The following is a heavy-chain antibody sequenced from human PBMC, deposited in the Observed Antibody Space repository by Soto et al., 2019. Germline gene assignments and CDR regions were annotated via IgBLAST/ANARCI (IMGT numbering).Heavy chain of an antibody. CDR2: ISSSTSHT. J-gene: IGHJ4*02. Sequence: QVQLVESGGGLVKPGGSLRLSCAVSGFTFSDYYMTWIRQAPGKGLEWVSYISSSTSHTNYVVSVKGRFTISRDNAKNSLFLQMNSLRAEDTAVYYCARGRGAAADYFDFWGQGTLVTVSS. CDR3: ARGRGAAADYFDF. V-gene: IGHV3-11*05. CDR1: GFTFSDYY. D-gene: IGHD6-13*01.